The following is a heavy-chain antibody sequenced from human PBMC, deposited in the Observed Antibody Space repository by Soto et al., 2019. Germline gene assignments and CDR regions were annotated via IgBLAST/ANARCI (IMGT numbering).Heavy chain of an antibody. V-gene: IGHV3-21*01. CDR1: GFTFSSYS. Sequence: GGSLRLSCAASGFTFSSYSMNWVRQAPGKGLEWVSSISSSSSYIYYADSVKGRFTISRDNAKNSLYLQMTSLRAEDTGVYYCERDLLWFGELLSDHNYYGMDVWGQGTTVTVSS. CDR3: ERDLLWFGELLSDHNYYGMDV. J-gene: IGHJ6*02. CDR2: ISSSSSYI. D-gene: IGHD3-10*01.